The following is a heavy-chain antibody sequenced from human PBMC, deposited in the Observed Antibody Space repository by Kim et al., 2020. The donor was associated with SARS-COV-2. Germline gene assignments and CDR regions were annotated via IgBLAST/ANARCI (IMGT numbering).Heavy chain of an antibody. CDR2: IKSKTDGGPT. D-gene: IGHD3-10*01. CDR1: GFTFSDAW. CDR3: STGGTLLRGAHY. V-gene: IGHV3-15*01. Sequence: GGSLRLSCAASGFTFSDAWMYWVRQAPGEGLEWVGRIKSKTDGGPTHYAAPVYGRFTISRDDSKNTLFLQMNSLKTEDTGVYYCSTGGTLLRGAHYWGQGTLVTVSS. J-gene: IGHJ4*02.